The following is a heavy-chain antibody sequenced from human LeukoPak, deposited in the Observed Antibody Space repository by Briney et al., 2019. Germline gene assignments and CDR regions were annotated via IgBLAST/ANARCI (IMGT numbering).Heavy chain of an antibody. Sequence: ASVKVSCKASGYTFTGYYMHWVRQAPGQGLEWKGWINPNSGGTNYAQKFQGRVTMTRDTSISTAYMELSRLRSDDTAVYYCARVDRYDILTGYSNLFDHWGQGTLVTVSS. CDR2: INPNSGGT. D-gene: IGHD3-9*01. J-gene: IGHJ4*02. CDR3: ARVDRYDILTGYSNLFDH. V-gene: IGHV1-2*02. CDR1: GYTFTGYY.